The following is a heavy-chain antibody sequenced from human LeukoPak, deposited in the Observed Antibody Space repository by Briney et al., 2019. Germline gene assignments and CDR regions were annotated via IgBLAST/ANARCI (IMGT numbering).Heavy chain of an antibody. V-gene: IGHV3-30*18. CDR3: AKDSLYYYDSSGYYPLNLLDY. CDR2: ISYDGSNK. CDR1: GFTFSSYG. Sequence: GRSLRLSCAASGFTFSSYGMHWVRQAPGKGLEWVAVISYDGSNKYYADSVKGRFTISRDNSKNTLYLQMNSLRAEDTAVYYCAKDSLYYYDSSGYYPLNLLDYWGQGTLVTVSS. D-gene: IGHD3-22*01. J-gene: IGHJ4*02.